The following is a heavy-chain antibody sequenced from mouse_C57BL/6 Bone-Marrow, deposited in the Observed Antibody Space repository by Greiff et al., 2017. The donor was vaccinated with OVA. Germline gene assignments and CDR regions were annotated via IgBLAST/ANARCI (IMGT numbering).Heavy chain of an antibody. CDR3: ARDRGGITVVEGLYFFVH. D-gene: IGHD1-1*01. CDR1: GFTFSSYA. Sequence: EVQLVESGGGLVKPGGSLKLSCAASGFTFSSYAMSWVRQTPEKRLEWVATISDGGSYTYYPDNVKGRFTITRDNAKNKLYLQMSHLKSEDTAMYYCARDRGGITVVEGLYFFVHWGQGTTLTVSS. J-gene: IGHJ2*01. V-gene: IGHV5-4*01. CDR2: ISDGGSYT.